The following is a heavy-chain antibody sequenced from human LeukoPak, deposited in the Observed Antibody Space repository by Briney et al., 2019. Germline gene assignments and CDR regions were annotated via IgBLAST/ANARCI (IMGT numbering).Heavy chain of an antibody. CDR1: GFTLSSYE. D-gene: IGHD3-22*01. CDR3: ARVYYDSSGYTFDP. CDR2: ISSSGSTI. V-gene: IGHV3-48*01. J-gene: IGHJ5*02. Sequence: GGSLRLSCTASGFTLSSYEMSWIRQAPGKGLEWVSYISSSGSTIYYAGSVKGRFTISRDNAKNSLYLQMNSLRAEDTAVYYCARVYYDSSGYTFDPWGQGTLVTVSS.